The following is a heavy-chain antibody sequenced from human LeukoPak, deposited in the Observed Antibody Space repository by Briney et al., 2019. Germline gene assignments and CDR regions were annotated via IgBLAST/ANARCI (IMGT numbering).Heavy chain of an antibody. D-gene: IGHD2-2*02. J-gene: IGHJ5*02. CDR3: AREGYCSSTSCYISSWFEP. Sequence: PSETLSLTCTVSGGSISSGDYYWSWIRQPPGKGLEWIGYIYYSGSTYYNPSLKSRVTISVDTSKNQFSLKLSSVTAADTAVYYCAREGYCSSTSCYISSWFEPWGQGTLVTVSS. CDR2: IYYSGST. V-gene: IGHV4-30-4*01. CDR1: GGSISSGDYY.